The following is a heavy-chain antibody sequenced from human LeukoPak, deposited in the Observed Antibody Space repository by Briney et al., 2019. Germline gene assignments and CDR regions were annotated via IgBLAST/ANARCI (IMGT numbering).Heavy chain of an antibody. J-gene: IGHJ3*02. CDR1: GFTFSSYA. CDR2: ISGSGGST. D-gene: IGHD3-3*01. Sequence: PGGSLRLSCAASGFTFSSYAMNWVRQAPGKGLEWVSGISGSGGSTYYADSVKGRFTISRDNSKNTLYLQMNSLRAEDTAVYYCAKVNFDFWSTDESGAFGIWGQGAMVTVSS. V-gene: IGHV3-23*01. CDR3: AKVNFDFWSTDESGAFGI.